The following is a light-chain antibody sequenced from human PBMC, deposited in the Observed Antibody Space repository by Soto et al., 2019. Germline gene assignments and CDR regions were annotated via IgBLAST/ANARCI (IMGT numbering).Light chain of an antibody. CDR3: QQYVSSQT. Sequence: EIVLTQSPGTLSLSPGERATLSCRASQSVSSSYLAWYQQKPGQAPRLLIYGASSRATGIPDRFSGSGSGIDFTLTISRLDPEDFAVYYCQQYVSSQTFAQGTKVEIK. CDR2: GAS. CDR1: QSVSSSY. J-gene: IGKJ1*01. V-gene: IGKV3-20*01.